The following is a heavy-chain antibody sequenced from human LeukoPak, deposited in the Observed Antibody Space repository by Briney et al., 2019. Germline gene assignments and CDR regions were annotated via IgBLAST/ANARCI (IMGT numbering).Heavy chain of an antibody. D-gene: IGHD6-6*01. CDR2: INIDGSST. CDR1: GFTFSSHW. Sequence: GGSLRLSCAASGFTFSSHWMHWVRQAPGKGLVWVSRINIDGSSTTYAASVKGRFTISRDNAKNTLYLQMNSLRAEDTAVYYCARAPISSSLSWFDPWGQGTLVTVSS. CDR3: ARAPISSSLSWFDP. J-gene: IGHJ5*02. V-gene: IGHV3-74*01.